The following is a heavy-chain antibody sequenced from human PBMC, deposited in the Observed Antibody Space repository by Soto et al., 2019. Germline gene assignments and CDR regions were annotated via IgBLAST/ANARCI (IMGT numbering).Heavy chain of an antibody. CDR3: AREGALKPFSS. CDR2: IQQDGGEK. CDR1: GFTFSSYW. J-gene: IGHJ5*02. V-gene: IGHV3-7*01. Sequence: PGGSLRLSCAVSGFTFSSYWMSWVRQAPGKGLEWVANIQQDGGEKYYVDSVKGRFTISRDNAKSSVYLQMNSLRAEDTAVYYCAREGALKPFSSWGQGALVTVSS.